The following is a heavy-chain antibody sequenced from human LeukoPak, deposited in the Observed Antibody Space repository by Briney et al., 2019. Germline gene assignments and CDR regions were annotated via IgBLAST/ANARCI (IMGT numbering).Heavy chain of an antibody. CDR3: AREHSSSSGKVFDY. J-gene: IGHJ4*02. Sequence: ASVKVSCKASGYTLPGYYMHWVRQAPGQGLEWMGWINPNSGGTNYAQKFQGRVTMTRDTSISTAYMELSRLRSDDTAVYYCAREHSSSSGKVFDYWGQGTPVTVSS. V-gene: IGHV1-2*02. CDR2: INPNSGGT. D-gene: IGHD6-6*01. CDR1: GYTLPGYY.